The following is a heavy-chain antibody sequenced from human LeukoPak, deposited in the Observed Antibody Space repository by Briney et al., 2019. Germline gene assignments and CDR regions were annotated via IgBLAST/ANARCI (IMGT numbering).Heavy chain of an antibody. CDR2: IYNRGST. CDR3: AGAFRYGPPDF. CDR1: GGSISKNY. J-gene: IGHJ4*02. D-gene: IGHD5-18*01. V-gene: IGHV4-59*01. Sequence: SETLSLTCTVSGGSISKNYWSWIRQPPGKGLEWIGFIYNRGSTNYNPSLTSRVTMSVDLSKNQCSLKLNSVTAADTAVYYCAGAFRYGPPDFWGQGTLVTVSS.